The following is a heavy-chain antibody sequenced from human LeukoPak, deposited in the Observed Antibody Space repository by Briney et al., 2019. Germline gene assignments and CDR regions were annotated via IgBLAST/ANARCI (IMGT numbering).Heavy chain of an antibody. CDR2: IWYDGSNK. V-gene: IGHV3-33*01. J-gene: IGHJ4*02. D-gene: IGHD3-22*01. CDR1: GFTFSSYG. Sequence: PGGSLRLSCAASGFTFSSYGMHWVRQAPGKGLEWVAVIWYDGSNKYYADSVKGRSTISRDNSKNTLYLQMNSLRAEDTAVYYCARDPPYYYDSSGYYQGYFDYWGQGTLVTVSS. CDR3: ARDPPYYYDSSGYYQGYFDY.